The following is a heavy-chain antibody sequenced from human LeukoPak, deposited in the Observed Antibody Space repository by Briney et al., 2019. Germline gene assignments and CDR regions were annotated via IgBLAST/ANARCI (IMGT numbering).Heavy chain of an antibody. CDR2: INPNSGGT. V-gene: IGHV1-2*02. J-gene: IGHJ4*02. CDR3: ARGSIVGATFDYFDY. D-gene: IGHD1-26*01. Sequence: ASVKVSCKASGYTFTGYYIHWVQQALGQGLEWMGWINPNSGGTNYAQKFQGRVTMTRDTSISTAYMDLSRLRSDDTAVYYCARGSIVGATFDYFDYWGQGTLVTVSS. CDR1: GYTFTGYY.